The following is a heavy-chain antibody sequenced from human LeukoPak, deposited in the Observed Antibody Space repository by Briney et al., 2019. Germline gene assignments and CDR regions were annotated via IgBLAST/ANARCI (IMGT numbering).Heavy chain of an antibody. CDR1: GFTFSSYA. CDR2: ISYDGSNK. D-gene: IGHD5-18*01. CDR3: ARDPKYSYGQSAFDI. Sequence: GGSLRLSCAASGFTFSSYAMSWVRQAPGKGLEWVAVISYDGSNKYYADSVKGRFTISRDNSKNTLYLQMNSLRAEDTAVYYCARDPKYSYGQSAFDIWGQGTMVTVSS. V-gene: IGHV3-30-3*01. J-gene: IGHJ3*02.